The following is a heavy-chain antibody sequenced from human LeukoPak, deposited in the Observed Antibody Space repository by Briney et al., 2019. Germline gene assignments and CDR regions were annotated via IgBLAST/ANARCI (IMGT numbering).Heavy chain of an antibody. V-gene: IGHV4-4*07. CDR2: IYGSGIT. J-gene: IGHJ6*03. Sequence: SETLSLTCTVSGGSIISNYWSWIRQSAGTGLEWIGRIYGSGITDYNPSLKSRVTTSLDTSRKQSSLRLTSVTAADTAVYYCARLKFYDSTGYSPGYYMDVWGKGTTVSVFS. CDR1: GGSIISNY. D-gene: IGHD3-22*01. CDR3: ARLKFYDSTGYSPGYYMDV.